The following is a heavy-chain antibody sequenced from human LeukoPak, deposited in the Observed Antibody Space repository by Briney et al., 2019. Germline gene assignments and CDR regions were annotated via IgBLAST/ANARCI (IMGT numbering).Heavy chain of an antibody. Sequence: GGSLRLSCAASGFTFSSYSMNWVRQAPGKGLEWVSSISSSSSYIYYADSVKGRFTVSRDNAKNALYLQMNSLRAEDTAVYYCAREAYYYDSSGYYPQYWGQGTLVTVSS. J-gene: IGHJ4*02. D-gene: IGHD3-22*01. CDR2: ISSSSSYI. V-gene: IGHV3-21*01. CDR1: GFTFSSYS. CDR3: AREAYYYDSSGYYPQY.